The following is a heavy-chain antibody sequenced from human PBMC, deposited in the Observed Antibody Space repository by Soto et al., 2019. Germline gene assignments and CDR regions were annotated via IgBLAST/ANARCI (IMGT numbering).Heavy chain of an antibody. CDR2: ISYDGSNK. CDR1: GFTFSSYA. V-gene: IGHV3-30-3*01. Sequence: QVQLVESGGGVVQPGRSLRLSCAASGFTFSSYAMHWVRQAPGKGLEWVAVISYDGSNKYYADSVKGRFTISRDNSKNTLYLQMNSPRAEDTAVYYCARDGSPAAVTDFYFDYWGQGTLVVVSS. CDR3: ARDGSPAAVTDFYFDY. D-gene: IGHD4-17*01. J-gene: IGHJ4*02.